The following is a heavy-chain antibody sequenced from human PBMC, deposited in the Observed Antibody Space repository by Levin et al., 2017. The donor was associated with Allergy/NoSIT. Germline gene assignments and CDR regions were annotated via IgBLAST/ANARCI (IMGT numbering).Heavy chain of an antibody. CDR2: IDWYDDK. J-gene: IGHJ5*02. V-gene: IGHV2-70*01. D-gene: IGHD4/OR15-4a*01. Sequence: QTLSLTCTFSGFSLSTSGMCVSWIRQPPGKALEWLALIDWYDDKYYSASLKTRLTISKDTSKNQVVLTMTNTDPVATATYYCARVSYYDYGGNYIGRAWFDPWGQGTLVTVSS. CDR3: ARVSYYDYGGNYIGRAWFDP. CDR1: GFSLSTSGMC.